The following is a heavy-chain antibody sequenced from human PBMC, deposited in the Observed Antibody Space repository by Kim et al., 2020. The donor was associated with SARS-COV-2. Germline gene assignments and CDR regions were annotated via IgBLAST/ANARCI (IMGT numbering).Heavy chain of an antibody. CDR1: GFTFNNYA. J-gene: IGHJ4*01. Sequence: GGSLRLSCAASGFTFNNYAMTWVRQSPGKGLEWVSTVTSSGTTTYYADSVKGRFTISRDDSKNTLHLQMDSLRAEDTAVYYCAKAPSRGAYFTFFDYW. V-gene: IGHV3-23*01. CDR3: AKAPSRGAYFTFFDY. D-gene: IGHD1-26*01. CDR2: VTSSGTTT.